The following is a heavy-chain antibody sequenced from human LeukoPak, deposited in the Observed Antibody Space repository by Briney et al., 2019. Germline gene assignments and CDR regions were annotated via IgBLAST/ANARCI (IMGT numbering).Heavy chain of an antibody. CDR3: AKALLDSGWYGESVDY. D-gene: IGHD6-19*01. J-gene: IGHJ4*02. CDR1: GFSYRDFA. CDR2: ITPTTDNI. Sequence: GGSLRLSCAASGFSYRDFAMEWVRDTPRGRPWSVSSITPTTDNIYYTPSVEGRFTISRDNSKNTLYLQMNSLRAEDTAVYYCAKALLDSGWYGESVDYWGQGTLVTVSS. V-gene: IGHV3-23*01.